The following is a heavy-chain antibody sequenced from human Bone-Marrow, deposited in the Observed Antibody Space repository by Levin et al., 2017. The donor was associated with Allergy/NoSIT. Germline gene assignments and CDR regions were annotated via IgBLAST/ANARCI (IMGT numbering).Heavy chain of an antibody. D-gene: IGHD1-14*01. CDR2: IGWNGRTV. CDR1: GFRFDDYA. V-gene: IGHV3-9*01. J-gene: IGHJ4*02. Sequence: PGESLKISCAATGFRFDDYAMHWVRQTPGKGLEWVAGIGWNGRTVEYADSVKGRFTISRDNADNFLYLEMNRLRTEDTAFYYCAKEGGIGLSYYFDYWGQGALVTVSS. CDR3: AKEGGIGLSYYFDY.